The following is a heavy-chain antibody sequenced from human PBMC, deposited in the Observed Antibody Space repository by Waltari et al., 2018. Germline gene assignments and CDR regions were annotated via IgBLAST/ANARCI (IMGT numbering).Heavy chain of an antibody. CDR1: GLTFSTYW. V-gene: IGHV3-74*01. D-gene: IGHD2-15*01. Sequence: EVQLVESGGGLVQPGGSLRLSCAASGLTFSTYWIHWVRQDTAKGLVWVSRINADGRSTGYADSVRGRFTSSRDNAKNTVYLQMNSLRADDSALYYCATWKFCTGGSCYGWGYWGQGTLVTVSS. CDR3: ATWKFCTGGSCYGWGY. J-gene: IGHJ4*02. CDR2: INADGRST.